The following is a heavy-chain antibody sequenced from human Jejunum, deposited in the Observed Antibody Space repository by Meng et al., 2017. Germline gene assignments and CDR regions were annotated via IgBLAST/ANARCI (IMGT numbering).Heavy chain of an antibody. Sequence: VQLQESGPGLVKPVGTLSLTCAVFGDSISSSYWWSWVRQSPGKGLEWIGEIYHSGTTNYNPSLKSRVTLSVDKSKNQFSLNLSSVTAADTAVYFCARDFEALNGVWGQGTLVTVSS. CDR3: ARDFEALNGV. CDR2: IYHSGTT. J-gene: IGHJ1*01. D-gene: IGHD2-8*01. CDR1: GDSISSSYW. V-gene: IGHV4-4*01.